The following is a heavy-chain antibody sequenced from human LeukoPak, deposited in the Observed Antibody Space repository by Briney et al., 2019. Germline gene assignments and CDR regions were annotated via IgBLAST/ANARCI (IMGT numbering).Heavy chain of an antibody. CDR1: GYTFTGYY. CDR2: INPNSGGT. Sequence: WASVKVSCKASGYTFTGYYMHWVRQAPGQGLEWMGWINPNSGGTNYAQKFKGRVTMTRDTSISTAYMELSSLRSEDTAVYYCARDIVVVPAAARYYYGMDVWGQGTTVTVSS. V-gene: IGHV1-2*02. D-gene: IGHD2-2*01. CDR3: ARDIVVVPAAARYYYGMDV. J-gene: IGHJ6*02.